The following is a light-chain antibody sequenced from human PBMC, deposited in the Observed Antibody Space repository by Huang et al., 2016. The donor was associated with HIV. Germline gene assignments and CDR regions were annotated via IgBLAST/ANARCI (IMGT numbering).Light chain of an antibody. Sequence: EIVMTQSPATLSVSPGERATLSCRASQSLGSNLVWYQQKPGQPPRLLIHGASTRATGVPARFSGSGSGTEFTLTISSLQSEDFAVYYCQQYNDWWTFGQGTKVEIK. CDR2: GAS. CDR3: QQYNDWWT. V-gene: IGKV3-15*01. CDR1: QSLGSN. J-gene: IGKJ1*01.